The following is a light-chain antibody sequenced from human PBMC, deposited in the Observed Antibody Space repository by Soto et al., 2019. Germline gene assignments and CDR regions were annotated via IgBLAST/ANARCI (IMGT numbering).Light chain of an antibody. CDR2: GAS. J-gene: IGKJ1*01. V-gene: IGKV3-15*01. Sequence: EIVMTQAPATPSVSPGERATLSCRASQSVRSNLAGYQQKPGQSPRLLIYGASTRATGIPARFSGSGSVTQFTLTISSLQSEDFAVYYCQQYNNWPPAWTFGQGTKVDIK. CDR1: QSVRSN. CDR3: QQYNNWPPAWT.